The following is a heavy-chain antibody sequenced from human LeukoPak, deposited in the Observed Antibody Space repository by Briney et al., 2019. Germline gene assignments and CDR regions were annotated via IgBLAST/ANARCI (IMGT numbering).Heavy chain of an antibody. J-gene: IGHJ4*02. CDR3: ARFGYVAAVDV. D-gene: IGHD2-15*01. V-gene: IGHV3-7*01. CDR1: GFSFSAYW. CDR2: INPAGSET. Sequence: GGSLRLSCAASGFSFSAYWMTWVRQAPGTGLEWVANINPAGSETYYVDPVKGRFSISRDSAKNLVYLQMNSLRAEDTAVYHCARFGYVAAVDVWGQGTPVTVSS.